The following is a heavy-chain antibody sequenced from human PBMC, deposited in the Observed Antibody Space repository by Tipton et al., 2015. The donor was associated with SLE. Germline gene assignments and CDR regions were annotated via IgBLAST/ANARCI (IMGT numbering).Heavy chain of an antibody. CDR2: IYHSGST. D-gene: IGHD6-6*01. CDR1: GYSISSGYY. CDR3: ARDGQLVGADFDY. J-gene: IGHJ4*02. Sequence: LRLSCTVSGYSISSGYYWGWIRQPPGKGLEWIGSIYHSGSTYYNPSLKSRVTISVDTSKNQFSLKLSSVTAADTAVYYCARDGQLVGADFDYWGQGTLVTVSS. V-gene: IGHV4-38-2*02.